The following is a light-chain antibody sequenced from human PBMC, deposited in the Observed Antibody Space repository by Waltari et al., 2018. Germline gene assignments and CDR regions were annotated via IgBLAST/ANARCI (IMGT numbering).Light chain of an antibody. J-gene: IGKJ4*01. Sequence: EIVLTQSPATLSLSPGEGATLSCRASQSVSSYLAWYQQKPGQAPRLLIYDASNRATGIPARFSGSGSGTDFTLTISSLEPEDFAVYYCQQRSNWPREVTFGGGTKVEIK. CDR1: QSVSSY. CDR2: DAS. V-gene: IGKV3-11*01. CDR3: QQRSNWPREVT.